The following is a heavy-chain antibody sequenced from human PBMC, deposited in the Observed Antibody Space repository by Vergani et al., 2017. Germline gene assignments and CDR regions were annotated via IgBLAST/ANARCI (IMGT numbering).Heavy chain of an antibody. J-gene: IGHJ4*02. D-gene: IGHD2-8*01. CDR1: GGSFNDYW. V-gene: IGHV4-34*01. Sequence: HAHLQQLCSGLFQPSETLSLTCAIYGGSFNDYWWTWIRQPPGKGLEWIGEIRHDGITHYSPSLKSRVTISIDTSTHQFSLNLRSVTAADTAVYYCAREGYCTNGVCFTLFDVWGQGALVTVSS. CDR2: IRHDGIT. CDR3: AREGYCTNGVCFTLFDV.